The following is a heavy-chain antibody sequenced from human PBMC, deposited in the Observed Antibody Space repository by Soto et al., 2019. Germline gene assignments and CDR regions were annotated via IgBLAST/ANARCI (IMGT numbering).Heavy chain of an antibody. CDR2: ISSSSSYI. CDR1: GFTFSSYS. V-gene: IGHV3-21*01. J-gene: IGHJ2*01. Sequence: EVQLVESGGGLVKPGGSLRLSCAASGFTFSSYSMNWVRQAPGKGLEWVSSISSSSSYIYYADSVKGRFTISRDNAKNSLYLQMNSLRAEDTAVYYCARVGYCSSTSCYAEYFDLWGRGNLVTVSS. CDR3: ARVGYCSSTSCYAEYFDL. D-gene: IGHD2-2*03.